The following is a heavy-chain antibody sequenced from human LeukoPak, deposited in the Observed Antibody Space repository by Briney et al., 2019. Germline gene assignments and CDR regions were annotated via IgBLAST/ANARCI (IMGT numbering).Heavy chain of an antibody. V-gene: IGHV4-34*01. CDR2: ISDTGST. Sequence: SETLSLTCAVYGGSFSGYYWTWIRQPPGRGLEWIGEISDTGSTNYNPPLKSRVTISVDTSKNQFSLKLSSVTAADTAVYYCARHSVDYYGSGSYDWYFDFWGRGTLVTVSS. CDR1: GGSFSGYY. J-gene: IGHJ2*01. CDR3: ARHSVDYYGSGSYDWYFDF. D-gene: IGHD3-10*01.